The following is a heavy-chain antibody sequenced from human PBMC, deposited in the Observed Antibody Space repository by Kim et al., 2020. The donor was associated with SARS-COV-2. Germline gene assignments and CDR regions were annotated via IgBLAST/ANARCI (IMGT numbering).Heavy chain of an antibody. CDR3: ARDGKYYDFWSGYYTPYYFDY. Sequence: GGSLRLSCAASGFTFSSYEMNWVRQAPGKGLEWVSYISSSGSTIYYADSVKGRFTISRDNAKNSLYLQMNSLRAEDTAVYYCARDGKYYDFWSGYYTPYYFDYWGQGTLVTVSS. CDR2: ISSSGSTI. V-gene: IGHV3-48*03. J-gene: IGHJ4*02. CDR1: GFTFSSYE. D-gene: IGHD3-3*01.